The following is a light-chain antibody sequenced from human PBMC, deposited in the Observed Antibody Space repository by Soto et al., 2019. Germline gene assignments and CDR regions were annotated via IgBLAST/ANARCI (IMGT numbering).Light chain of an antibody. Sequence: DIQMTQSPSSLSASVGHRVTITCPASQDISNYLNWYQQKPGKAPKLLIYDASNLETGVPSRFSGSGSGTDFTFTISSLQPEDIATYYCQQYDNLPTFGGGTKVEIK. V-gene: IGKV1-33*01. CDR3: QQYDNLPT. J-gene: IGKJ4*01. CDR2: DAS. CDR1: QDISNY.